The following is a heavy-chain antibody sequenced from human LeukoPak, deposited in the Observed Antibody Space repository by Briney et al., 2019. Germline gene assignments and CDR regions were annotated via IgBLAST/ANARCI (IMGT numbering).Heavy chain of an antibody. CDR1: GFTFSRYW. CDR3: ARGGDYHAFDI. V-gene: IGHV3-74*01. Sequence: PGGSLRLSCADSGFTFSRYWMHWVRQAPGKGLVWVSRITSDGSHTIYADSVKGRFTVSRDNAKNTLYLQMSSLRADDTALYYCARGGDYHAFDIWGQGTMVTVSS. CDR2: ITSDGSHT. D-gene: IGHD4-17*01. J-gene: IGHJ3*02.